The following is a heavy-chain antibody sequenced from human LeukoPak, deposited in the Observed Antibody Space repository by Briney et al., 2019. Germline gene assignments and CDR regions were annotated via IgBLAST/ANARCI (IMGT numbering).Heavy chain of an antibody. D-gene: IGHD4-17*01. Sequence: GGSLRLSCVASGFTFKSYAMSWVRQAPGKGLEWVAGISNSGGHIYYADSVKDRFTISRDNSKMTLSLQMSTLRAEDTAVYYCAKGGRLRPLDYWGQGTLVTVSS. CDR2: ISNSGGHI. V-gene: IGHV3-23*01. CDR3: AKGGRLRPLDY. CDR1: GFTFKSYA. J-gene: IGHJ4*02.